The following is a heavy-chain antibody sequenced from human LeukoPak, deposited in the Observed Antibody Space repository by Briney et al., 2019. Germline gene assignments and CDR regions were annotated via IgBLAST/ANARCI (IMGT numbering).Heavy chain of an antibody. Sequence: PGGSLRLSCAVSGFTFSSYYMHWVRQAPGMGLVWVSRINSDGRSTSYADSVKGRFTISRDNAKNTLYLQMNSLRAEDTAVYYCARGNYYGMDVWXQGTTVTVSS. CDR3: ARGNYYGMDV. CDR2: INSDGRST. CDR1: GFTFSSYY. J-gene: IGHJ6*01. V-gene: IGHV3-74*01.